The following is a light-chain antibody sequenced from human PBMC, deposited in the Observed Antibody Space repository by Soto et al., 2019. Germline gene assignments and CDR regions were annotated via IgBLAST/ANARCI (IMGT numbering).Light chain of an antibody. CDR1: SSDVGGYNY. CDR3: SWYTTSKTRQIV. CDR2: DVS. V-gene: IGLV2-14*03. J-gene: IGLJ1*01. Sequence: QSVLTQPASVSGSPGQSITISCTGTSSDVGGYNYVSWYQHHPGKAPKLFIYDVSNRPSGISNRFSGSKSDNTASLTISGLQPEDEADYYCSWYTTSKTRQIVCRTGTKVTVL.